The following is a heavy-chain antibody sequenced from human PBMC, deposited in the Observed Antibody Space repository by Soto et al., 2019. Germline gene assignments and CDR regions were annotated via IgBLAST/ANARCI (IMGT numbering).Heavy chain of an antibody. D-gene: IGHD2-21*01. CDR1: GGSISSYY. Sequence: SETLSLTCTVSGGSISSYYWSWIRQPPGKGLEWIGYIYYSGSTNYNPSLKSRVTISVDTSKNQFSLKLSSVTAADTAVYYCARAIPDCGGDCFDYWGQGXLVTVYS. J-gene: IGHJ4*02. CDR3: ARAIPDCGGDCFDY. V-gene: IGHV4-59*01. CDR2: IYYSGST.